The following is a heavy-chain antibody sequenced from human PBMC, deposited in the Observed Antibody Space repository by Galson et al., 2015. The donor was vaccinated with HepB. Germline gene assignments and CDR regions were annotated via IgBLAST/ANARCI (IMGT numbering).Heavy chain of an antibody. J-gene: IGHJ6*02. Sequence: SVKVSCKASGYTFTSYAMHWVRQAPGQRLEWMGWINAGNGNTKYSQNFQGRVTITRDTSASTAYMELSSLRSEDTAVYYCARGPQPNYYGMDVWGQGTTVTVSS. CDR3: ARGPQPNYYGMDV. CDR2: INAGNGNT. D-gene: IGHD2-2*01. V-gene: IGHV1-3*01. CDR1: GYTFTSYA.